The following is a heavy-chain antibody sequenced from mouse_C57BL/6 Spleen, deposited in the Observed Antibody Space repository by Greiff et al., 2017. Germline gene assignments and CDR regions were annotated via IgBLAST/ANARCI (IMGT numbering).Heavy chain of an antibody. J-gene: IGHJ4*01. CDR3: AGTSIYSGAMDY. CDR2: ISGGGGNT. CDR1: GFTFSSYT. V-gene: IGHV5-9*01. D-gene: IGHD2-1*01. Sequence: EVNLVESGGGLVKPGGSLKLSCAASGFTFSSYTMSWVRQTPEKRLEWVATISGGGGNTYYPDSVKGRFTISRDNAKHTLYLRKSSLRSEDTALDYCAGTSIYSGAMDYWGQGTSVTVSS.